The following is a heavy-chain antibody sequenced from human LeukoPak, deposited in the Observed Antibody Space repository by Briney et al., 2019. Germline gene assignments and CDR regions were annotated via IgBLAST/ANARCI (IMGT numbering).Heavy chain of an antibody. V-gene: IGHV4-34*01. CDR2: ITHSGST. CDR1: GGSLSSYH. CDR3: TYTGWYKVPDY. D-gene: IGHD6-19*01. Sequence: PSETLSLTCAVYGGSLSSYHCSWIRQPPGKGLEWIGHITHSGSTNYNPSLKNRVTVSVDASKNQFSLKLSSVTAADTAVYYCTYTGWYKVPDYWGQGTLVTVSS. J-gene: IGHJ4*02.